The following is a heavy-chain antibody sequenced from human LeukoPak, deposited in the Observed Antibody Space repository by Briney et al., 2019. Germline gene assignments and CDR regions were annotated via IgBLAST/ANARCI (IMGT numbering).Heavy chain of an antibody. CDR1: GFTFSTYA. J-gene: IGHJ4*02. Sequence: GGSLRLSCEASGFTFSTYAMSWVRQAPGKGLEWVSVFSGNGGSTYYADSVKGRFTISRDNSKNTLYLQMNSLRGDDTAVYYCARGNGYNSGDLPYYFDYWGQGTLVTVSS. V-gene: IGHV3-23*01. CDR3: ARGNGYNSGDLPYYFDY. D-gene: IGHD5-24*01. CDR2: FSGNGGST.